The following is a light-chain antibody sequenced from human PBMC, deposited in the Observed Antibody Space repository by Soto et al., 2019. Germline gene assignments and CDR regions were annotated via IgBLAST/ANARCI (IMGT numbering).Light chain of an antibody. V-gene: IGLV2-11*01. J-gene: IGLJ1*01. CDR3: CSYAGSYTHV. Sequence: QSVLTQPPSVSGSPGQSVTISCTGTSSDIGGYNYVSWYQQHPGKAPKLMIYDVIKRPSGVPDRFSGSKSGNTASLTIYGLQAEDEADYYCCSYAGSYTHVFGTGTKLTVL. CDR1: SSDIGGYNY. CDR2: DVI.